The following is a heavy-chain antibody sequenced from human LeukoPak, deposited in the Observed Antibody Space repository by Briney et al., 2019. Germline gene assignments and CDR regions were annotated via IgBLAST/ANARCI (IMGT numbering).Heavy chain of an antibody. CDR2: IIPILGIA. J-gene: IGHJ6*03. CDR1: VCTFSSYA. Sequence: SVNVSCKSSVCTFSSYAISWVRQAPGQGLEWMGGIIPILGIAKYAQKFQGRVTITADKSTSTAYMELSSLRSEDTAVYYCARGGIAARVYYYYYMDVWGKGTPVTVSS. D-gene: IGHD6-6*01. V-gene: IGHV1-69*04. CDR3: ARGGIAARVYYYYYMDV.